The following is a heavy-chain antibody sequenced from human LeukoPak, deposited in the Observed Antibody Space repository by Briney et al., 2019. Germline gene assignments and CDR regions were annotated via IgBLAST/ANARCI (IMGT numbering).Heavy chain of an antibody. V-gene: IGHV4-39*01. Sequence: SETLSLTCTVSGGSISSSSYYWGWIRQPPGKGLEWIGSIYYSGSTYYNPSLKSRVTISVDTSKNQFSLKLSSVTAADTAVYYCARSILSGRGYYYYYGMDVWGQGTTVTVSS. CDR2: IYYSGST. CDR1: GGSISSSSYY. CDR3: ARSILSGRGYYYYYGMDV. D-gene: IGHD3-3*01. J-gene: IGHJ6*02.